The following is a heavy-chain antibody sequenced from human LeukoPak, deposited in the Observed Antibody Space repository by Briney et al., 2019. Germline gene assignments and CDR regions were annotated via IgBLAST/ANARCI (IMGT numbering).Heavy chain of an antibody. D-gene: IGHD1-7*01. CDR3: ARVMGNYASDY. J-gene: IGHJ4*02. Sequence: NPGGSLRLSCAASGFTFSDYYMSWIRQAPGKGLEWVSYISSSGDTMSYADSLKGRFTISRDNAKNSLYLQMSSLRAEDTAIYYCARVMGNYASDYWGQGALVTVSS. V-gene: IGHV3-11*04. CDR1: GFTFSDYY. CDR2: ISSSGDTM.